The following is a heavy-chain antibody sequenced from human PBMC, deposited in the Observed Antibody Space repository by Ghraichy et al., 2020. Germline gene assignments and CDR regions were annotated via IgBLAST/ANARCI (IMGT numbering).Heavy chain of an antibody. J-gene: IGHJ4*02. V-gene: IGHV4-39*01. CDR1: GDSISSSTSY. CDR2: IYYTGNT. Sequence: ETLSLTCTVSGDSISSSTSYWGWIRQPPGKGLEWIGAIYYTGNTDYNPSLKSRVTISIDTSKNQFSLNLNSVTAADTAVYYCAKKLYGTTFDYWGQGTLVTVSS. CDR3: AKKLYGTTFDY. D-gene: IGHD3-10*01.